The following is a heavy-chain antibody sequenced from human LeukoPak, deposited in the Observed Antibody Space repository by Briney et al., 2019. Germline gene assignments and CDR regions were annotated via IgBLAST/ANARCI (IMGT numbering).Heavy chain of an antibody. CDR3: AAIVVPAAPYWYFDL. Sequence: SETLSLTCTVSGGSISSSSYYWGWIRQPPGNGLEWIGSIYYSGSTYYNPSLKSRVTISVDTSKNQFSLKLSSVTAADTAVYYCAAIVVPAAPYWYFDLWGRGTLVTVSS. V-gene: IGHV4-39*01. CDR1: GGSISSSSYY. CDR2: IYYSGST. D-gene: IGHD2-2*01. J-gene: IGHJ2*01.